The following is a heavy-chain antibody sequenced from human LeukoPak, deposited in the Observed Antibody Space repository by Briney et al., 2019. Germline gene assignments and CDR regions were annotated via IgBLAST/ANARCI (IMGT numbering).Heavy chain of an antibody. Sequence: PGGSLRLSCAASGFTFYDYAMHWVRQAPGKGLEWVSLIDWDGGSAYYADSVKGRFTISRDNSKNTLYLQMNSLRAEDTAVYYCAKASTTPAYYYYMDVWGKGTTVTVSS. V-gene: IGHV3-43D*03. CDR3: AKASTTPAYYYYMDV. CDR2: IDWDGGSA. J-gene: IGHJ6*03. D-gene: IGHD4-17*01. CDR1: GFTFYDYA.